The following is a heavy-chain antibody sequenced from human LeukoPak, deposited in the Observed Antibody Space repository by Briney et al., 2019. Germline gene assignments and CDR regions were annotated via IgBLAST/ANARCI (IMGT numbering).Heavy chain of an antibody. CDR2: IRYDGSNK. J-gene: IGHJ4*02. CDR3: ARGPDYDILADYFDY. Sequence: GGSLRLSCAASRFTFSSYGMHWVRQAPGKGLEWVAFIRYDGSNKYYADSVRGRFTISRDNSKNTLYLQMNSLRPEDTAVYYCARGPDYDILADYFDYWGQGTLVTVSS. CDR1: RFTFSSYG. D-gene: IGHD3-9*01. V-gene: IGHV3-30*02.